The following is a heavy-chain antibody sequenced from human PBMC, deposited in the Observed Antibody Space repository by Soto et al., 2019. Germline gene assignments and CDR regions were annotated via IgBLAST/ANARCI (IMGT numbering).Heavy chain of an antibody. Sequence: SETLSLTCTVSGGSISSSSYYWGWIRQPPGKGLEWIGSIYYSGSTYYNPSLKSRVTISVDTSKTQFSLMLSSVTAAEPAVYYWARRRRSRRGAAPDVDIVATRPSTNLDYWGQGTLVTVSS. V-gene: IGHV4-39*01. CDR1: GGSISSSSYY. CDR3: ARRRRSRRGAAPDVDIVATRPSTNLDY. CDR2: IYYSGST. D-gene: IGHD5-12*01. J-gene: IGHJ4*02.